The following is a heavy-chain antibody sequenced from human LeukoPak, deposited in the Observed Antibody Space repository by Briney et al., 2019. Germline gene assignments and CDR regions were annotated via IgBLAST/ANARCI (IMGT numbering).Heavy chain of an antibody. CDR3: ARGQGRDGYNGILEY. D-gene: IGHD5-24*01. V-gene: IGHV4-34*01. Sequence: SETLSLTCAVYGGSFSGYYWTWIRQPPGKGLEWIGEINPSGSTNYNPSLKCRVTISVDTSKNQFSLKLSSVTAADTAVFYCARGQGRDGYNGILEYWGQGALVTVSS. CDR2: INPSGST. J-gene: IGHJ4*02. CDR1: GGSFSGYY.